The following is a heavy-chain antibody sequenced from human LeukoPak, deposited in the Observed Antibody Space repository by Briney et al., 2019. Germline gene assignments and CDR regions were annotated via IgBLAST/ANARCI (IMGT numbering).Heavy chain of an antibody. V-gene: IGHV1-2*02. Sequence: GASVKVSCKASGYTFTGYHIHWVRQAPGQGLEWMGCINPNNGDTKYAQKFNGRVTMTRDTSISTAYMEMSRLRSDDTAVYYCARVQGYCTDGRCLFWGQGTLVTVSS. D-gene: IGHD2-8*01. CDR2: INPNNGDT. CDR3: ARVQGYCTDGRCLF. J-gene: IGHJ4*02. CDR1: GYTFTGYH.